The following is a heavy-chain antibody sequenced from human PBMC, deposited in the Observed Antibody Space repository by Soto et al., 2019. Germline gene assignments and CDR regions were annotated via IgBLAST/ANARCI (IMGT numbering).Heavy chain of an antibody. D-gene: IGHD6-19*01. CDR3: ARGLSVTGTFDY. CDR1: GFTFSSYW. Sequence: EVQLVDSGGGLVQPGGSLRLSCAASGFTFSSYWMSCVRRAPGKGLEWLANIKQDRSERYYVDSVKGRFTISRDSAKTSLKMQMSSLRAEDTAVYYGARGLSVTGTFDYWGRGTLVTVSS. V-gene: IGHV3-7*01. J-gene: IGHJ4*02. CDR2: IKQDRSER.